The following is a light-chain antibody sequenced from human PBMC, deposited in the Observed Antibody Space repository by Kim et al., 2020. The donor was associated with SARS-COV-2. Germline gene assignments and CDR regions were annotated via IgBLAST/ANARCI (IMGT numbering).Light chain of an antibody. Sequence: GQRVTISCSGSNANIGRNTVTWCQQLPGTAPKLLIYGNYQRPSGVPDRFSGSKSGTSASLAISGLQSEDEAVYHCATWDDSLNGWVFGGGTQLTVL. CDR3: ATWDDSLNGWV. J-gene: IGLJ3*02. CDR2: GNY. V-gene: IGLV1-44*01. CDR1: NANIGRNT.